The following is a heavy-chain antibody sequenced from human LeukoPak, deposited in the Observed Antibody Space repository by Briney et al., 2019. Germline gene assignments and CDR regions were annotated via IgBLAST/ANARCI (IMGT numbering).Heavy chain of an antibody. CDR2: INPAGRDT. Sequence: GGSLRLSCEVSGLTFRDYWMGWVRQAPGKGLEGVANINPAGRDTYYVDSVKGRFTISRDNAKKSTFLQMNNLRVEDTALYFCFRWGVAADMQDWGQGTLVTVSS. V-gene: IGHV3-7*01. D-gene: IGHD2-2*01. CDR3: FRWGVAADMQD. J-gene: IGHJ4*02. CDR1: GLTFRDYW.